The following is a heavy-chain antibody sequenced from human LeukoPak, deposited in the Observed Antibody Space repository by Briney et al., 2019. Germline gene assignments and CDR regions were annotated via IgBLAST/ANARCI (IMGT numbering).Heavy chain of an antibody. CDR1: GFTFSTYW. CDR2: IKQDGRET. D-gene: IGHD5-24*01. Sequence: PGGSLRLSCAASGFTFSTYWMNWVRQAPGKGLEWVASIKQDGRETYYVDSVKGRFTISRDNAKNSLYLQMNSLRVEDTAVYYCARDYFVDVSNSRIFFDSWGQGILVTASS. J-gene: IGHJ4*02. CDR3: ARDYFVDVSNSRIFFDS. V-gene: IGHV3-7*01.